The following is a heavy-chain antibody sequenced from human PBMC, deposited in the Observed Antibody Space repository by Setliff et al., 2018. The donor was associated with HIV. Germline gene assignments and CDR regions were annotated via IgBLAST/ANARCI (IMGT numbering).Heavy chain of an antibody. V-gene: IGHV4-4*09. CDR1: GDSISNYY. CDR3: ARSPRIGVAGEFEY. CDR2: IYTTGST. J-gene: IGHJ4*02. D-gene: IGHD6-19*01. Sequence: SETLSLTCTVSGDSISNYYWSWVRQPPGKGLEWIGYIYTTGSTNYNPSLKSRVTMSVDPSKNQFSLTVKSVTAADTAVYYCARSPRIGVAGEFEYWGQGTLFTVSS.